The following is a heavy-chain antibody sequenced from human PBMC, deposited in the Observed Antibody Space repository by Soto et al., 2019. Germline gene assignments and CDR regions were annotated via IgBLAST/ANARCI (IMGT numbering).Heavy chain of an antibody. CDR2: IYYSGSN. CDR1: GASINSSY. D-gene: IGHD3-3*01. V-gene: IGHV4-59*01. Sequence: WETLSLTCTVSGASINSSYWSWVRQSPGKGLEYLGYIYYSGSNNFDPSLKSRVSVSVDTSKNKVSLTLRSVTAADTAVYYCARGSGITISGVVLNGLDVWGQGTTVTVSS. CDR3: ARGSGITISGVVLNGLDV. J-gene: IGHJ6*02.